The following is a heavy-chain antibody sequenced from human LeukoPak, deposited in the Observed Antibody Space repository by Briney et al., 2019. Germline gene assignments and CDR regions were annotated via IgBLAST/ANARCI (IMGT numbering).Heavy chain of an antibody. D-gene: IGHD2/OR15-2a*01. J-gene: IGHJ3*02. Sequence: ASVKVSCTASGYTFTGYYMHWVRQAPGQGLEWMGRINPNSGGTNYAQKFQGRVTMTRDTSISTAYMELSRLRSDDTAVYYCARDNSFAYDAFDIWGQGTMVTVSS. CDR1: GYTFTGYY. V-gene: IGHV1-2*06. CDR3: ARDNSFAYDAFDI. CDR2: INPNSGGT.